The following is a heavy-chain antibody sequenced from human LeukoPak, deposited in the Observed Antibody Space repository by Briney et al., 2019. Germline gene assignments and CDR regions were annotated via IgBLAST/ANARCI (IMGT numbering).Heavy chain of an antibody. CDR2: INWNGGST. Sequence: GGSLRLSCAASGFTFDDYGLSWVRQAPGKGLEWVSGINWNGGSTGYADSVKGRFTISRDNAKNSLYLQMNSLRAEDTALYYCARGGGDVDTAIPPYFDYWGQGTLVTVSS. J-gene: IGHJ4*02. CDR1: GFTFDDYG. CDR3: ARGGGDVDTAIPPYFDY. V-gene: IGHV3-20*04. D-gene: IGHD5-18*01.